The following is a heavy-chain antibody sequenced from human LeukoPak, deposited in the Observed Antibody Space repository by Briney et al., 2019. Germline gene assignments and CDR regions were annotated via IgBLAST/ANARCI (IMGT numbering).Heavy chain of an antibody. Sequence: SVKVCCKASGGTFSSYAISWVRQAPGQGLEWMGGIIPIFGTANYAQKFQGRVTITADKSTSTAYMELSSLRSEDTAVYYCAREHSSGWYYFDYWGQGTLVTVSS. D-gene: IGHD6-19*01. CDR3: AREHSSGWYYFDY. CDR1: GGTFSSYA. CDR2: IIPIFGTA. J-gene: IGHJ4*02. V-gene: IGHV1-69*06.